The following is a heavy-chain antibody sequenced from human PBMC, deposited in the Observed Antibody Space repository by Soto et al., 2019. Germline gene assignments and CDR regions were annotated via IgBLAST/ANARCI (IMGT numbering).Heavy chain of an antibody. CDR2: IIPIFGTA. J-gene: IGHJ5*02. Sequence: AASVKVSCKASGGTFSSYAISWVRQAPGQGLEWMGGIIPIFGTANYAQKFQGRVTITADESTSTAYMELSSLRSEDTAVYYCAISNVAVAGKHWFDPWGQGTLVTVSS. D-gene: IGHD6-19*01. CDR1: GGTFSSYA. CDR3: AISNVAVAGKHWFDP. V-gene: IGHV1-69*13.